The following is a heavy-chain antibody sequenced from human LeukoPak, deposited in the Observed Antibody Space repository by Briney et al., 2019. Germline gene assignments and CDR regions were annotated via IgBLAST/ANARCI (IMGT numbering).Heavy chain of an antibody. CDR1: GFTFSSYS. CDR3: ARTTTYDSGSYSQHFDI. V-gene: IGHV3-21*01. J-gene: IGHJ3*02. Sequence: GGSLRLSCAASGFTFSSYSMNWVRQAPGKGLEWVSSISSSSSYIYYADSVKGRFTISRDNAKNSLYLQMNSLRAEDTAVYYCARTTTYDSGSYSQHFDIWGQGTMVTVS. D-gene: IGHD3-10*01. CDR2: ISSSSSYI.